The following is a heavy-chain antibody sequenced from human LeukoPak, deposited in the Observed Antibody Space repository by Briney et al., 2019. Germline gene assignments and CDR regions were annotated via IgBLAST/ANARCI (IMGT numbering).Heavy chain of an antibody. J-gene: IGHJ4*02. V-gene: IGHV3-30*04. D-gene: IGHD1-26*01. CDR3: AGKSGSYYPFDY. Sequence: PGGSLRLSCAASGFTFSSYAMHWVRQAPGKGLEWVAVISYDGSNKYYADSVKGRFTISRDNSKNTLYLQMNSLRAEDTAVYYCAGKSGSYYPFDYWGQGTLVTVSS. CDR1: GFTFSSYA. CDR2: ISYDGSNK.